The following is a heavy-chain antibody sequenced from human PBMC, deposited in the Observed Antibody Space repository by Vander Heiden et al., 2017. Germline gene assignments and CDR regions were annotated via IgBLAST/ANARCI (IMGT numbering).Heavy chain of an antibody. CDR3: ASFESSTNSDWFDP. CDR1: GITFRSYA. J-gene: IGHJ5*02. V-gene: IGHV3-30-3*01. D-gene: IGHD2-2*01. Sequence: QVQLVESGGGVVQPGRSLSLSCAASGITFRSYAMHWVRQAPGKGLEWVAVISNDGSNKYYADSVKGRFTISRDNSKNTLYLQMNSLRAEDTAVYYCASFESSTNSDWFDPWGQGTLVTVSS. CDR2: ISNDGSNK.